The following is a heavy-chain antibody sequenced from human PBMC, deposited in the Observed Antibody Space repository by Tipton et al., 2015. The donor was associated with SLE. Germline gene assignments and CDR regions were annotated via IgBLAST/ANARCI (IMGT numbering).Heavy chain of an antibody. Sequence: TLSLTCASYGGSFSDYYWSWIRQPPGKGLEWIGEISHTGNTNYNPSLKSRVSMSLDTSKNQNSLKLSSVTAADTSVYYCARRDVYAIYFDSWGQGTLVTVSS. CDR2: ISHTGNT. J-gene: IGHJ4*02. V-gene: IGHV4-34*01. CDR1: GGSFSDYY. D-gene: IGHD2-8*01. CDR3: ARRDVYAIYFDS.